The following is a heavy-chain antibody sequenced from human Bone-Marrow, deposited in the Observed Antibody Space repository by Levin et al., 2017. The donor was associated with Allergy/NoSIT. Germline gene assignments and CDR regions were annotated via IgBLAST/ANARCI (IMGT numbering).Heavy chain of an antibody. J-gene: IGHJ4*02. Sequence: SLILSFSSSLFTFISYFTCCSLHSPSILQYLLSNINLYLIYKYYLFSFNCRFTISRDNAKNSLYLQMNSLRAEDTAVYYCAREIRGSEGTFWGQGTLVTVSS. D-gene: IGHD3-10*01. CDR3: AREIRGSEGTF. CDR1: LFTFISYF. CDR2: INLYLIYK. V-gene: IGHV3-7*04.